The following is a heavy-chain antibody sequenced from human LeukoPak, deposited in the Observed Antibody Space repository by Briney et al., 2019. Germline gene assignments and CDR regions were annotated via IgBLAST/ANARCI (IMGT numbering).Heavy chain of an antibody. D-gene: IGHD4-17*01. CDR3: ARDRGVDYGDPHFDY. J-gene: IGHJ4*02. Sequence: PGGSLRLSCAASGFTFSSYWMSWVRQAPGKGLEWVANIKQDGSEKYYVDSVKGRFTISRDNAKNSLYLQMNSLRAEDTAVYYCARDRGVDYGDPHFDYWGQGTLVTVSS. CDR2: IKQDGSEK. V-gene: IGHV3-7*01. CDR1: GFTFSSYW.